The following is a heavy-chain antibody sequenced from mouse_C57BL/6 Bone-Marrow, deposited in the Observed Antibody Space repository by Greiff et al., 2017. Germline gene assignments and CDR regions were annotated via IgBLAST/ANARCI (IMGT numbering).Heavy chain of an antibody. CDR2: IDPETGGT. D-gene: IGHD1-1*01. J-gene: IGHJ3*01. CDR1: GYTFTDYE. CDR3: TNYYGSSFAWFAY. Sequence: VQGVESGAELVRPGASVTLSCKASGYTFTDYEMHWVKQTPVHGLEWIGAIDPETGGTAYNQKFKGKAILTAGKSSSTAYMELRSLTSEDSAVYDCTNYYGSSFAWFAYWGQGTLVTVSA. V-gene: IGHV1-15*01.